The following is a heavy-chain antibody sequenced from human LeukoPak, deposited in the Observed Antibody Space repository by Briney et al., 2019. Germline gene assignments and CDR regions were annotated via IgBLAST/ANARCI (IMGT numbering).Heavy chain of an antibody. V-gene: IGHV4-30-4*01. J-gene: IGHJ4*02. CDR2: IYYSGST. Sequence: SQTLSLTCTVSGGSISSGDYYWSWIRQPPGKGLEWIGYIYYSGSTYYNPSLKSRVTISVDTSKNQFSLKLSSVTAADTAVYYCAGDHCSGGSCYSGYWGQGTLVTVSS. D-gene: IGHD2-15*01. CDR3: AGDHCSGGSCYSGY. CDR1: GGSISSGDYY.